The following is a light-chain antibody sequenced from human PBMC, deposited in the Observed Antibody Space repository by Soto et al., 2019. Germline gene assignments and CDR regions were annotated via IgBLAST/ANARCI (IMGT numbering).Light chain of an antibody. J-gene: IGKJ1*01. Sequence: DIQMTQSPSTLSGSVGDRVTITCRASQTISSWLAWYQQKPGKAPKLLIYKASTLKSGVPSRFSGSGSGTEFTLTISSLQPDDFATYYCQQYNSYSSTCGQGTKVDI. CDR2: KAS. V-gene: IGKV1-5*03. CDR1: QTISSW. CDR3: QQYNSYSST.